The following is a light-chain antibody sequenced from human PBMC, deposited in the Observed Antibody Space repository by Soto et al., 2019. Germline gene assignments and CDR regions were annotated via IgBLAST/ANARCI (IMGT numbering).Light chain of an antibody. CDR3: QHYGSSPPYT. J-gene: IGKJ2*01. Sequence: EIVLTQSPGTLSLSPGESATLSCRASQRVASSHLAWYRQKPGQAAWLFIYGASNTATGSPDRFSGSGSGTDFTLTISRLEAEDSAVYYCQHYGSSPPYTFGRGTKLKIK. CDR2: GAS. V-gene: IGKV3-20*01. CDR1: QRVASSH.